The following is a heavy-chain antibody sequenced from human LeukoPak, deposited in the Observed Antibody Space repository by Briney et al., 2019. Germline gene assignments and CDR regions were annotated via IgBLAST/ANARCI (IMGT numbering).Heavy chain of an antibody. CDR3: ARVWFGYFFQ. CDR1: GFTFSSYA. J-gene: IGHJ4*02. V-gene: IGHV3-23*01. CDR2: ISGSGGST. Sequence: PGGSLRLSCAASGFTFSSYAMSWVRQAPGKGLEWVSAISGSGGSTYYADSVKGRFTVSKDNSNNTAYLQMNSVRVEDTAVYYCARVWFGYFFQWGQGALVTVSS. D-gene: IGHD3-10*01.